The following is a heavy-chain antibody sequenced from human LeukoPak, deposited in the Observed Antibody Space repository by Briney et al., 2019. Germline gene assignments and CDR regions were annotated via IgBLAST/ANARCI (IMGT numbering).Heavy chain of an antibody. CDR2: ISSSSSYI. CDR1: GFTFSSYS. J-gene: IGHJ4*02. Sequence: GGSLRLSCAASGFTFSSYSMNWVRQAPGKGLEWISSISSSSSYIYYADSVKGRFTISRDNAKNSLYLQMNSLRAEDTAVYYCARQGGDYYGSGSYFDDYWGQGTLVTVSS. V-gene: IGHV3-21*01. D-gene: IGHD3-10*01. CDR3: ARQGGDYYGSGSYFDDY.